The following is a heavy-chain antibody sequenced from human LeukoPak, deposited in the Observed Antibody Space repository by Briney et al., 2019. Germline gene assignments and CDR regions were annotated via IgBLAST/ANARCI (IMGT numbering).Heavy chain of an antibody. J-gene: IGHJ3*02. CDR3: ARDRVGGATAAFDI. V-gene: IGHV4-59*13. D-gene: IGHD1-26*01. Sequence: PSETLSLTCTVSGGXLGSYYCSWIRQPPGRGLEWIGFIYYSGSTNYNPSLKSRVTISVDRSKNKFSLKLNSVTAADTAVYYCARDRVGGATAAFDIWGQGTMVTASS. CDR2: IYYSGST. CDR1: GGXLGSYY.